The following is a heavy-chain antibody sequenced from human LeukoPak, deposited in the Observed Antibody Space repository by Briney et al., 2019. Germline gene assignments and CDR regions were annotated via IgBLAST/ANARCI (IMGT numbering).Heavy chain of an antibody. CDR2: IYPGDSDT. D-gene: IGHD3-22*01. V-gene: IGHV5-51*01. CDR3: ARQYYAYYDSSGYYIDY. Sequence: GESLKISCKGSGYSFTSYWIGGVRQMPGKGLEWMGIIYPGDSDTRYSPSFQGQVTISADKSISTAYLQWSSLKASDTAMYYCARQYYAYYDSSGYYIDYWGQGTLVTVSS. J-gene: IGHJ4*02. CDR1: GYSFTSYW.